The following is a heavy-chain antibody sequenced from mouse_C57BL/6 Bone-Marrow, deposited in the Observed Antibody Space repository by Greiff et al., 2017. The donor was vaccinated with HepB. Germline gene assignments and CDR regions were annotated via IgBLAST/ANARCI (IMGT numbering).Heavy chain of an antibody. J-gene: IGHJ3*01. CDR3: ASIYYGFAY. D-gene: IGHD1-1*01. CDR1: GYTFTSYG. Sequence: VQLQQSGAELARPGASVKLSCKASGYTFTSYGISWVKQRTGQGLEWIGEIYPRSGNTYYNEKFKGKATLTADKSSSTAYMELRSLTSEDSAVYFCASIYYGFAYWGQGTLVTVSA. V-gene: IGHV1-81*01. CDR2: IYPRSGNT.